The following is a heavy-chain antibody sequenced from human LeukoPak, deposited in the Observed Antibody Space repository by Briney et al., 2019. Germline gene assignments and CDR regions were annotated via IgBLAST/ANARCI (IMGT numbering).Heavy chain of an antibody. CDR3: ARVAANWFDP. Sequence: SETLSLTCTVSGGSISSYYWSWIRQPPGRGLEWIGYIYYSGSTNYNPSLKSRVTISVDTSKNQFSLKLSSVTAADTAVYYCARVAANWFDPWGQGTLVTVSS. D-gene: IGHD6-25*01. CDR2: IYYSGST. J-gene: IGHJ5*02. CDR1: GGSISSYY. V-gene: IGHV4-59*01.